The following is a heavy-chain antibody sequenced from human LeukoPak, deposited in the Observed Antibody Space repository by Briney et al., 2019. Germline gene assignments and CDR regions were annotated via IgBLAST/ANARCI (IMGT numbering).Heavy chain of an antibody. CDR1: GFTFGSYA. Sequence: GGSLRLSCAVSGFTFGSYAMSWVRQAPGKGLEWVSVISGSGGTTYYADSVKGRFTISRDNSKNTLYLQMNSLRAEDTAVYYCAKGGEGLKGSSGWYHYWGQGTLVTVSS. D-gene: IGHD6-19*01. CDR2: ISGSGGTT. V-gene: IGHV3-23*01. J-gene: IGHJ4*02. CDR3: AKGGEGLKGSSGWYHY.